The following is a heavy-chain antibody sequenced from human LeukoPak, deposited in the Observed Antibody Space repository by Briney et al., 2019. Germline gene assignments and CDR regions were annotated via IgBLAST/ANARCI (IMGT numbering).Heavy chain of an antibody. CDR1: GFTFSTYW. D-gene: IGHD6-19*01. Sequence: GGSLRLSCAASGFTFSTYWMTWVRQAPGKGLEWVANIKQDGSEKYYADSVKGRFTISRDNSKNTLYLQMNSLRAEDTAVYYCAKAGQQWLVSANWYFDLWGRGTLVTVSS. J-gene: IGHJ2*01. CDR3: AKAGQQWLVSANWYFDL. V-gene: IGHV3-7*01. CDR2: IKQDGSEK.